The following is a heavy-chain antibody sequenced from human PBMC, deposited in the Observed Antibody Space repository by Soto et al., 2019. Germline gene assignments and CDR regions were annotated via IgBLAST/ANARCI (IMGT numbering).Heavy chain of an antibody. Sequence: PGGSLRLSCAASGFTFSSYAMSWVRQAPGKGLEWVSAISGSGGSTYYADSVKGRFTISRDNSKNTLYLQMNSLRAEDTAVYYCAKHPTTSLCSGGSCYWDPYFDYWGQGTLVTVSS. V-gene: IGHV3-23*01. J-gene: IGHJ4*02. D-gene: IGHD2-15*01. CDR2: ISGSGGST. CDR1: GFTFSSYA. CDR3: AKHPTTSLCSGGSCYWDPYFDY.